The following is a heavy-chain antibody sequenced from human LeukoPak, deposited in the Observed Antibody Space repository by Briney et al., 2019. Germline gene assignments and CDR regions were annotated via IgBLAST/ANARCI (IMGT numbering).Heavy chain of an antibody. J-gene: IGHJ3*02. CDR2: IKQDGSEK. D-gene: IGHD3-22*01. CDR3: ARASYYYDSSGYYPHDAFDI. V-gene: IGHV3-7*04. Sequence: GSLRLSCAASGFTFSSYWMSWVRQAPGKGLEWVANIKQDGSEKYYVDSVKGRFTISRDNAKNSLYLQMNSLRAEDTAVYYCARASYYYDSSGYYPHDAFDIWGQGTMVTVSS. CDR1: GFTFSSYW.